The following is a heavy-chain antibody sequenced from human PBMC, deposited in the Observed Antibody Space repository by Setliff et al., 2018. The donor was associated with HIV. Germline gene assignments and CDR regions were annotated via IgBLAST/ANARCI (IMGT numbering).Heavy chain of an antibody. J-gene: IGHJ3*02. CDR1: GYSFTNHY. CDR3: ASAGAWQRNALDI. D-gene: IGHD5-12*01. V-gene: IGHV1-46*01. CDR2: INPTGGST. Sequence: GASVKVSCKPSGYSFTNHYMHWVRQTPGQGLEWMGVINPTGGSTRNTQKFQGRVAMTRDTSTSTVYMELSSLRSEDTAVHYCASAGAWQRNALDIWGQGTMVTVSS.